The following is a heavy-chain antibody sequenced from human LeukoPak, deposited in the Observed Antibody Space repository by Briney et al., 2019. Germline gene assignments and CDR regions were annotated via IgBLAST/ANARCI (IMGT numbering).Heavy chain of an antibody. CDR1: GFTFSSYA. Sequence: GRSLRLSCAASGFTFSSYAMSWVRQAPGKGLEWVSAISGSGGSTYYADSVKGRFTISRDNSKNTLYLQMNSLRAEDTAVYYCAKDGYYYDSSGYFRVYWGQGTLVTVSS. CDR3: AKDGYYYDSSGYFRVY. D-gene: IGHD3-22*01. CDR2: ISGSGGST. V-gene: IGHV3-23*01. J-gene: IGHJ4*02.